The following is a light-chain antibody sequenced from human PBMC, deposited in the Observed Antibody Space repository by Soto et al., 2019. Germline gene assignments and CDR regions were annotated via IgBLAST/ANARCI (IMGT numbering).Light chain of an antibody. J-gene: IGLJ2*01. CDR1: SSDVGGYNY. CDR3: CSYTSSFTAV. Sequence: QSALTQPASVSGSPGQSLTISCTGTSSDVGGYNYVSWYQRRPGKAPKLMIYDVSNRPSGVSNRFSGSKSGSTASLTISGLQTEDEADYYCCSYTSSFTAVFGGGT. CDR2: DVS. V-gene: IGLV2-14*01.